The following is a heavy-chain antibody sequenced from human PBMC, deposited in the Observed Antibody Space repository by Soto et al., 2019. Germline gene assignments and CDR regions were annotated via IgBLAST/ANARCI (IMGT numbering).Heavy chain of an antibody. V-gene: IGHV1-69*06. Sequence: QVPLVQSGAEVKKPGSSVKVSCKASGGTFSSYAISWVLQATGQGLEWMGGIIPIFGTANYAQKFQARVTITADKSTSIAYMELSSLRAADTAVYYCASGSGYRDYYYGMDGWGQGNTVTVSS. J-gene: IGHJ6*02. D-gene: IGHD3-22*01. CDR2: IIPIFGTA. CDR3: ASGSGYRDYYYGMDG. CDR1: GGTFSSYA.